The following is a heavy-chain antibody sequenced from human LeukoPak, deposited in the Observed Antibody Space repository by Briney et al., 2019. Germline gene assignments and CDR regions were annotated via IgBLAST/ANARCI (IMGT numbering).Heavy chain of an antibody. V-gene: IGHV3-7*01. CDR1: AFSFSNFW. CDR3: VSWDVGHHTD. D-gene: IGHD1-14*01. Sequence: GGSLRLSCAASAFSFSNFWMSWLRQASGKGLEWVAHMNEAGSDKYYVEYVKGRFSISRDNAKNSVTLQMNSLRVEDTAVYYCVSWDVGHHTDWGQGAQVTVSS. CDR2: MNEAGSDK. J-gene: IGHJ1*01.